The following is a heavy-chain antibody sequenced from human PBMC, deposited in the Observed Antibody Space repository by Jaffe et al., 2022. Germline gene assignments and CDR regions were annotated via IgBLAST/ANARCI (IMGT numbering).Heavy chain of an antibody. J-gene: IGHJ4*02. Sequence: QVQLVQSGAEVKKPGASVKVSCKASGYTFTSYYMHWVRQAPGQGLEWMGIINPSGGSTSYAQKFQGRVTMTRDTSTSTVYMELSSLRSEDTAVYYCARTVLMQGSGSYYTTGGPFDYWGQGTLVTVSS. CDR3: ARTVLMQGSGSYYTTGGPFDY. V-gene: IGHV1-46*03. CDR1: GYTFTSYY. D-gene: IGHD3-10*01. CDR2: INPSGGST.